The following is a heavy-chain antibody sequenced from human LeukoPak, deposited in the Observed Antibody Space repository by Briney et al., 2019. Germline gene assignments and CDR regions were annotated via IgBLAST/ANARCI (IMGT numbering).Heavy chain of an antibody. J-gene: IGHJ6*03. Sequence: SVKVSCKASGGTFSSYAISWVRQAPGQGLEWMGGIIPIFGTANYAQKFQGRVTITTDESTSIAYMELSSLRSEDTAVYYCARVRYSSSSLSYYYMDVWGKGTTVTVSS. V-gene: IGHV1-69*05. D-gene: IGHD6-6*01. CDR1: GGTFSSYA. CDR2: IIPIFGTA. CDR3: ARVRYSSSSLSYYYMDV.